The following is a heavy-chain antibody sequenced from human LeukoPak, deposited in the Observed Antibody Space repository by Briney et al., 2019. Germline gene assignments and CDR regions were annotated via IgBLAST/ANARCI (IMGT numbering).Heavy chain of an antibody. V-gene: IGHV4-34*01. CDR3: ARIQQLDYYYGMDV. CDR2: INHSGST. J-gene: IGHJ6*02. D-gene: IGHD6-13*01. Sequence: SETLSLTCAVYGVSFSGYYWSWLRQPPGKGLEWIGEINHSGSTNYNPSLKSRVTISVDTSKNQFSLKLSSVTAADTAVYQCARIQQLDYYYGMDVWGQGTTVTVSS. CDR1: GVSFSGYY.